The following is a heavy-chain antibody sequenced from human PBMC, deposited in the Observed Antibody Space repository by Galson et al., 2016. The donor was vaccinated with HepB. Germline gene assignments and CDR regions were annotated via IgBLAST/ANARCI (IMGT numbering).Heavy chain of an antibody. Sequence: SLRLSCAASGFTFSVYAMHWVRQAPGKGLEYVSSIGGNGGRTYYADSVKGRFTISRDNSKKTLYLQISSLRAEDTAVYYCVKDLTRSSYFYDSSGYYYGDYWGQGNLVTVSS. CDR1: GFTFSVYA. J-gene: IGHJ4*02. D-gene: IGHD3-22*01. CDR2: IGGNGGRT. CDR3: VKDLTRSSYFYDSSGYYYGDY. V-gene: IGHV3-64D*08.